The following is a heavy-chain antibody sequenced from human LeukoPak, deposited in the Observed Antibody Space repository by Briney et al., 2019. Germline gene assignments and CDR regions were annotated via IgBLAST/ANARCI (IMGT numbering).Heavy chain of an antibody. CDR3: ARSNIVLMVYAIPSHFDY. CDR1: GYSISSGYY. D-gene: IGHD2-8*01. J-gene: IGHJ4*02. Sequence: SETLSLTCAVSGYSISSGYYWSWIRQPPGKGLEWIGYIYHSACTYYNPSLKSLVTISVDRSKNQFSLKLSSVTAADTAVYYCARSNIVLMVYAIPSHFDYWGQGTLVTVSS. V-gene: IGHV4-38-2*01. CDR2: IYHSACT.